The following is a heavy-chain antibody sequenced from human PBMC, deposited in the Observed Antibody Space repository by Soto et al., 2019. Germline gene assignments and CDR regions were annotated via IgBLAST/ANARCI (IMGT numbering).Heavy chain of an antibody. Sequence: PSETLSLTCTVSGGSISSYYWSWIRQPPGKGLEWIGEINHSGSTNYNPSLKSRVTISVDTSKNQFSLKLSSVTAADTAVYYCARGSFVVVAATRWFDPWGQGTLVTVSS. CDR1: GGSISSYY. J-gene: IGHJ5*02. CDR2: INHSGST. V-gene: IGHV4-34*01. D-gene: IGHD2-15*01. CDR3: ARGSFVVVAATRWFDP.